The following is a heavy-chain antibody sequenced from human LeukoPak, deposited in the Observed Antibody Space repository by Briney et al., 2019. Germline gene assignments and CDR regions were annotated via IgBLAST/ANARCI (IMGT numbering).Heavy chain of an antibody. J-gene: IGHJ4*02. V-gene: IGHV3-23*03. Sequence: GGSLRLSCAASGFTFSSYAMSWVRQAPGKGLEWVAVISYGGSSTYYADSVKGRFTISRDNSKNTMYLKMNSLRAEDTALYYCAKDRTSNGWYFDYWGQGTLVTVSS. D-gene: IGHD6-19*01. CDR3: AKDRTSNGWYFDY. CDR1: GFTFSSYA. CDR2: ISYGGSST.